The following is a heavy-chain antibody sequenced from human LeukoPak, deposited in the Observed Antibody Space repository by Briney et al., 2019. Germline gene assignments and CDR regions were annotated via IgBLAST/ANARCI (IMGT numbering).Heavy chain of an antibody. CDR2: IYHSGSA. Sequence: SETLSLTCAVSGGSISSSNWWSWVRQPPGQGLEWIGEIYHSGSANYNPSLKSRVTISVDKSKNQLSLKLISVTAADTAVYYCARDVGTALVTGDYWGQGTLVTVSS. CDR3: ARDVGTALVTGDY. D-gene: IGHD5-18*01. CDR1: GGSISSSNW. V-gene: IGHV4-4*02. J-gene: IGHJ4*02.